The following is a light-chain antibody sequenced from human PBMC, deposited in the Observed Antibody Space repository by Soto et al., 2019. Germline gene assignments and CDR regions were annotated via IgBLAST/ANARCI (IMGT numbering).Light chain of an antibody. CDR1: QSVLYSSNNKNY. CDR3: QQYYSTPYT. Sequence: DIVMTQSPDSLAVSLGERATINCKSSQSVLYSSNNKNYLAWYQQKPGQPPKLLIYWASTRESGVPDRFSGSGSGTDFTLTISSQQAEDVAVYSCQQYYSTPYTFGQGTKLEIK. CDR2: WAS. J-gene: IGKJ2*01. V-gene: IGKV4-1*01.